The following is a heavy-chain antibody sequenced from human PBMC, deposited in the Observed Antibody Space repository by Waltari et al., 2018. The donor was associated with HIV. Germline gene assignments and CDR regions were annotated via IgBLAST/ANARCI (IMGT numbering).Heavy chain of an antibody. CDR2: ISDDGHKT. CDR3: VKDGPPVEKSDYFEL. J-gene: IGHJ4*02. Sequence: QAQLVESGGGVVQPGGSLRLSCAASGFNFRYSGMHWVRQTPGKVLEWAAVISDDGHKTFYADSVRGRFTISRDNSNNKLSLQMNSLRPEDAGIYYCVKDGPPVEKSDYFELWGQGTLVTVSS. D-gene: IGHD3-9*01. CDR1: GFNFRYSG. V-gene: IGHV3-30*18.